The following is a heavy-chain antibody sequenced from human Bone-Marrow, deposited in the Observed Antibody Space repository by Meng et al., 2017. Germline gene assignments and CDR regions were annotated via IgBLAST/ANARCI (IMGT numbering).Heavy chain of an antibody. CDR2: IETKYSSYAT. D-gene: IGHD6-19*01. Sequence: GESLKISCVVSGVSFSGSHIHWVRQTSEKGLEWIGRIETKYSSYATSDAESVRGRFTISRDESINTAYLQMSSLKTEDTALYYCTSYTSGHIWGQGKMVT. CDR1: GVSFSGSH. V-gene: IGHV3-73*01. CDR3: TSYTSGHI. J-gene: IGHJ3*02.